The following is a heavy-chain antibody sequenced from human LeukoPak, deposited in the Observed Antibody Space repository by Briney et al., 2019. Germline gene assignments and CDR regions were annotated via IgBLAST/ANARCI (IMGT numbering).Heavy chain of an antibody. Sequence: PGGSLRLSCAASGFTVSGNYMSWVRQAPGKRLEWVSVIYSGGSTYYADSVKGRFTISRDNSKNTLYLQMNSLRAEDTAVYYCARDGAHCTNGVCYSYGDFDTWGQGTMVTVSS. CDR3: ARDGAHCTNGVCYSYGDFDT. CDR1: GFTVSGNY. CDR2: IYSGGST. J-gene: IGHJ3*02. V-gene: IGHV3-66*02. D-gene: IGHD2-8*01.